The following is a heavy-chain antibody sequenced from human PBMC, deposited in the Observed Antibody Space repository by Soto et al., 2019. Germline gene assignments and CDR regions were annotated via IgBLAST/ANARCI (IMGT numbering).Heavy chain of an antibody. CDR2: IYKSATT. CDR1: GDSISNLDYF. CDR3: ARGRYCLTGRCFPNWFDS. J-gene: IGHJ5*01. V-gene: IGHV4-30-4*01. D-gene: IGHD7-27*01. Sequence: SGTLSLTCSVSGDSISNLDYFWAWIRQPPGQALEYIGYIYKSATTYYNPSFESRVAISVDTSKSQFSLNVTSVTAADTAVYFCARGRYCLTGRCFPNWFDSWGQGALVTVSS.